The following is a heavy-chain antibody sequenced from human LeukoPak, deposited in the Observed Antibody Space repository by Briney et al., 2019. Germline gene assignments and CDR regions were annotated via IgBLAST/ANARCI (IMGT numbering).Heavy chain of an antibody. CDR2: IQSGGST. Sequence: GGSLRLSRAASGLTVSTNYISWVRQAPGKGLEWVSIIQSGGSTYYGDSVKGRFIISRDNSKNTVYLQMNILRAEDTAVYYCARADRALAGTFRGFDYWGQGTLVTVSS. V-gene: IGHV3-53*01. CDR1: GLTVSTNY. J-gene: IGHJ4*02. CDR3: ARADRALAGTFRGFDY. D-gene: IGHD6-19*01.